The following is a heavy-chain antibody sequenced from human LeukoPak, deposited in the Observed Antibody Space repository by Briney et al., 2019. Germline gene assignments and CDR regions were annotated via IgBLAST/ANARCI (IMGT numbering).Heavy chain of an antibody. CDR3: ARDEAVLWFGELLNY. V-gene: IGHV1-18*01. J-gene: IGHJ4*02. CDR2: ISAYNGNT. CDR1: GYTFTSYG. Sequence: GASVKVSCKASGYTFTSYGISWVRQAPGQGLEWMGWISAYNGNTNYAQKLQGRVTMTTDPSTSTAYMELRSLTSDDPAVYYCARDEAVLWFGELLNYWGQGTLVTVSS. D-gene: IGHD3-10*01.